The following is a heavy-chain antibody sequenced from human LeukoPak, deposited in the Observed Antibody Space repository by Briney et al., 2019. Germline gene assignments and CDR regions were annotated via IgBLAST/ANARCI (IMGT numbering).Heavy chain of an antibody. CDR3: ARYSSSWSSFDY. CDR2: IYYSGGT. D-gene: IGHD6-13*01. V-gene: IGHV4-59*01. CDR1: GGSISSYY. J-gene: IGHJ4*02. Sequence: PSETLSLTCTVSGGSISSYYWSWIRQPPGKGLEWIGYIYYSGGTNYNPSLKSRATISVDTSKNQFSLKLSSVTAADTAVYYCARYSSSWSSFDYWGQGTLVTVSS.